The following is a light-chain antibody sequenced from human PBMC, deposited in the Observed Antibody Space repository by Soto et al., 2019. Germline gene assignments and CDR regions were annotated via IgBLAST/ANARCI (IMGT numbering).Light chain of an antibody. CDR2: AAS. CDR1: QGISNY. CDR3: QKYNSAPLT. J-gene: IGKJ4*01. Sequence: IQRTRSSYSLSAHGGDSVTITCRARQGISNYLAWYQQKPGKVPKLPIYAASTMQSGVPSRFSGSGSGTDFTLTISSLQTEDGATYYCQKYNSAPLTFGGGTKVDI. V-gene: IGKV1-27*01.